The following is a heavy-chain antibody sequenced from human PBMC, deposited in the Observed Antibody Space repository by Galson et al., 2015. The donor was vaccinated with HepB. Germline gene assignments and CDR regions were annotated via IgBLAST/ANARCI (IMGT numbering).Heavy chain of an antibody. CDR2: FYFSGTT. Sequence: SETLSLTCAVSGVSVSSSSYYWGWIRQPPGKGLEWVGRFYFSGTTYYIPSLKSRVTISGGTSKNQFSLSLRSVTAADTAVYYCARRGAATDAFDIWGQGTMVTASS. V-gene: IGHV4-39*01. CDR1: GVSVSSSSYY. CDR3: ARRGAATDAFDI. D-gene: IGHD2-15*01. J-gene: IGHJ3*02.